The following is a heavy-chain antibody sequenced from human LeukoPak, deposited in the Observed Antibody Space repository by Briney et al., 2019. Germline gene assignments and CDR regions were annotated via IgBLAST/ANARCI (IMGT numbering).Heavy chain of an antibody. CDR3: ARDPGGEYYYYMDV. Sequence: GASVKVSCKASGYTFTSYDINWVRQATGQGLEWMGWMNPNSGNTGYAQKFQGRVTMTRDTSTSTVYMELSSLRSEDTAVYYCARDPGGEYYYYMDVWGKGTTVTVSS. V-gene: IGHV1-8*01. CDR2: MNPNSGNT. D-gene: IGHD3-10*01. J-gene: IGHJ6*03. CDR1: GYTFTSYD.